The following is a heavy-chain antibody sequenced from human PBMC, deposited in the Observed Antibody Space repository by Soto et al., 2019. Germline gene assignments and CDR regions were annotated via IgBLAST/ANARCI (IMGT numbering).Heavy chain of an antibody. Sequence: SETLSLTCTVSGGSISSGDYYWSWIRQPPGKGLEWIGYIYYSGSTYYNPSLKSRVTISVDTSKNQFSLKLSSVTAADTAVYYCASSVLDYDFWSGYSNETLYYYYYYGMDVWGQGTAVTVSS. CDR1: GGSISSGDYY. D-gene: IGHD3-3*01. CDR3: ASSVLDYDFWSGYSNETLYYYYYYGMDV. CDR2: IYYSGST. J-gene: IGHJ6*02. V-gene: IGHV4-30-4*01.